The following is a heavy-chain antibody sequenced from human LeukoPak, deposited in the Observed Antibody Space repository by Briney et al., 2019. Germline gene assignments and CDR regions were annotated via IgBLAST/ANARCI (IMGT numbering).Heavy chain of an antibody. V-gene: IGHV4-4*02. Sequence: SETLSLTCAVSGGSFSRTNWWSWVRQPPGKGLEWIGEISHSGSTNYNPSLKRRVTISVDKSKNLVSLKLSSVTAADTAVYYCARGPRHYYGSGSYWFDPWGQGTLVTVSS. CDR2: ISHSGST. J-gene: IGHJ5*02. CDR1: GGSFSRTNW. D-gene: IGHD3-10*01. CDR3: ARGPRHYYGSGSYWFDP.